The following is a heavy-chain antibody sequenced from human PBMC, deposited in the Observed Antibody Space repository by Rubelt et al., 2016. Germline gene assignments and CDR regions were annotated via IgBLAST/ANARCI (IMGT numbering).Heavy chain of an antibody. CDR3: ARQRIVRDMTIGGWFDP. CDR1: GDSIRSGGHY. Sequence: TLSLTCTVSGDSIRSGGHYWSWIRQHPGKGLEWIGYMHYSGSTFYNPSLRSRVSMSVDTSKNQVSLRLRSVTAADTAVYYCARQRIVRDMTIGGWFDPWGQGSLVTVSS. D-gene: IGHD1-26*01. V-gene: IGHV4-31*03. J-gene: IGHJ5*02. CDR2: MHYSGST.